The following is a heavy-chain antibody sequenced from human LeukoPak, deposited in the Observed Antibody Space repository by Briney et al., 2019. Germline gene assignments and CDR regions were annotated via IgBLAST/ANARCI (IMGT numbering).Heavy chain of an antibody. Sequence: ASVKVSCKASGYTFTSYYMHWVRQAPGQGLEWMGIINPSGGSTSYAQKFQGRVTMTRDTSTSTVYMELSSLRSEDTAVYYCARDWVTMVRGENWFDPWGQGTLVTVSS. V-gene: IGHV1-46*01. CDR2: INPSGGST. CDR1: GYTFTSYY. D-gene: IGHD3-10*01. CDR3: ARDWVTMVRGENWFDP. J-gene: IGHJ5*02.